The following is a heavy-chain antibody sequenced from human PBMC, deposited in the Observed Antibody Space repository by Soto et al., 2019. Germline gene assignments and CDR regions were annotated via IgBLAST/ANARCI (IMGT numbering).Heavy chain of an antibody. CDR3: ARESSLVGYYYGMDV. CDR1: GFTFSSYA. CDR2: ISYDGSNK. Sequence: QVQLVESGGGVVQPGRSLRLSCAASGFTFSSYAMHWVRQAPGKGLEWVAVISYDGSNKYYADSVKGRFTISRDNSKNTLYLQMNSLIAEHTAVYYRARESSLVGYYYGMDVWGQGTTVTVSS. J-gene: IGHJ6*02. D-gene: IGHD6-6*01. V-gene: IGHV3-30-3*01.